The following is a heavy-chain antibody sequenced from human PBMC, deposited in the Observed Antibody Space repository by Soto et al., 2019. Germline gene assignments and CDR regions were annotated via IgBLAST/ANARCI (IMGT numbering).Heavy chain of an antibody. CDR2: INHSGST. D-gene: IGHD2-15*01. CDR1: DGSFSGYY. Sequence: SETLSLTCAVYDGSFSGYYWSWIRQPPGKGLEWIGEINHSGSTNYNPSLKSRVTISVDTSKNQFSLKLSSVTAADTAVYYCARGGRNIVVVVAATRRFDYWGQGTLVTVS. V-gene: IGHV4-34*01. CDR3: ARGGRNIVVVVAATRRFDY. J-gene: IGHJ4*02.